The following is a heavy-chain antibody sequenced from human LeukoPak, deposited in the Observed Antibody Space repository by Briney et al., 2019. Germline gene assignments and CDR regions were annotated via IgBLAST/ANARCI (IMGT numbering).Heavy chain of an antibody. CDR1: GFTFSSYA. V-gene: IGHV3-23*01. Sequence: GGSLRLSCAASGFTFSSYAMSWVRQAPGKGLEWVSAISARGDSTYYADSVKGRFTISRDNSKNTVYVQVNSLRAEDTAMYYCAKYSNDADFDYWGQGTLVTVAS. D-gene: IGHD4-11*01. J-gene: IGHJ4*02. CDR2: ISARGDST. CDR3: AKYSNDADFDY.